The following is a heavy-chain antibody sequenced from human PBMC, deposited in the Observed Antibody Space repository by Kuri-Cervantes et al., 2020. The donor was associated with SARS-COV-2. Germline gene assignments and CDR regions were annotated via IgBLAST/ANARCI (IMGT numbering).Heavy chain of an antibody. J-gene: IGHJ6*02. V-gene: IGHV3-30*03. CDR3: ARDRGVYSKFGGADCYGIDV. CDR1: GFTFSSYS. CDR2: ISYDGSNK. Sequence: GESLKISCAASGFTFSSYSMNWVRQAPGKGLEWVAVISYDGSNKYYADSVKGRFTISRDNAKNSLYQQMNSLRAEDTAVYYGARDRGVYSKFGGADCYGIDVWGQGTMVTVSS. D-gene: IGHD3-16*01.